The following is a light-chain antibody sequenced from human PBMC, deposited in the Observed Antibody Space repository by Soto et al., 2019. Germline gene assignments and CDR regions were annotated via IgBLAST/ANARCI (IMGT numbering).Light chain of an antibody. Sequence: QAVVTQSSSASASLGSSVKLTCTLSSGHTTYIVAWHQQQPGRAPRYLMQLDGSGIYNKGSGVPDRFSGSSSGTDRYLTISNLQSDDEADYYCETWDSDIWVFGGGTKVTVL. V-gene: IGLV4-60*03. CDR3: ETWDSDIWV. CDR1: SGHTTYI. J-gene: IGLJ3*02. CDR2: LDGSGIY.